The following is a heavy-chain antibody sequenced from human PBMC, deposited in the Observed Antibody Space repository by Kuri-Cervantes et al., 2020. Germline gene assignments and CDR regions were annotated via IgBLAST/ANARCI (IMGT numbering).Heavy chain of an antibody. V-gene: IGHV5-51*01. Sequence: GESLKISCKTSGYIFANYWIAWVRQMPGKGLEWMGIIYPGGSETRYSPSFQGQVTISADKSISTTFLQWNSLKASDTAMYYCARQRYFDYWGQETLVTVSS. CDR1: GYIFANYW. J-gene: IGHJ4*02. CDR2: IYPGGSET. CDR3: ARQRYFDY.